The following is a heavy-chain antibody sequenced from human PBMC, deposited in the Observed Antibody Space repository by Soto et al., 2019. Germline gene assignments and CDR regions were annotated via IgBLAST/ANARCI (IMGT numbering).Heavy chain of an antibody. CDR2: ISANGAYT. CDR1: GFTFSTYA. CDR3: AHPRGYGVFDAYDI. J-gene: IGHJ3*02. D-gene: IGHD2-8*01. V-gene: IGHV3-23*01. Sequence: GGSLRLSCAASGFTFSTYAMNWVRQAPGKGLEWVSAISANGAYTYYADSVKGRFTISRDNSVNALYLQMNSVRIEDTAVYYCAHPRGYGVFDAYDIWGQGTMVTVSS.